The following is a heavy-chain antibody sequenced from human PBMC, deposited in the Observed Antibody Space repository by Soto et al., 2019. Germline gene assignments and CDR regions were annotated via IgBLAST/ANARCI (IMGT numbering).Heavy chain of an antibody. J-gene: IGHJ1*01. CDR3: AARSVCSSGWYDRCFQD. V-gene: IGHV1-58*01. CDR1: GFTFISSA. D-gene: IGHD6-19*01. Sequence: SVKVSCKASGFTFISSAVQWVRQARGQRLEWLGWIVVGSGNTNYAQKFHERVTITRDTSTSTDYMELTSLRAEATAVYYCAARSVCSSGWYDRCFQDWGMGTLVTVSS. CDR2: IVVGSGNT.